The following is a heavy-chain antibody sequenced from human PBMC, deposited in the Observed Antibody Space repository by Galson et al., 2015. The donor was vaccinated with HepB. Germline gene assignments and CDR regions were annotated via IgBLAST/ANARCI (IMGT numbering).Heavy chain of an antibody. CDR1: GFTFSSYA. V-gene: IGHV3-30-3*01. CDR2: ISYDGSNK. D-gene: IGHD5-24*01. Sequence: SLRLSCAASGFTFSSYAMHWVRQAPGKGLEWVAVISYDGSNKYYADSVKGRFTISRDNSKNTLYLQMNSLRAEDTAVYYCARGEMATTPGGSGNFDYWGQGTLVTVSS. CDR3: ARGEMATTPGGSGNFDY. J-gene: IGHJ4*02.